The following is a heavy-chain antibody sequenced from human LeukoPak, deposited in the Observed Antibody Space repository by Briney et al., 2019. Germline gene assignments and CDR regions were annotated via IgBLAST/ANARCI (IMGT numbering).Heavy chain of an antibody. CDR3: ARDISGYLGWFDP. Sequence: PSETLSLTCAVSGYSINSGYYWGWIRQPPGKGLEWIGSVYHSGSTYYNASLKSRVTISVDTSKNQFSLKLNSVTAADTAVYYCARDISGYLGWFDPWGQGTLVTVSP. CDR2: VYHSGST. D-gene: IGHD3-22*01. V-gene: IGHV4-38-2*02. CDR1: GYSINSGYY. J-gene: IGHJ5*02.